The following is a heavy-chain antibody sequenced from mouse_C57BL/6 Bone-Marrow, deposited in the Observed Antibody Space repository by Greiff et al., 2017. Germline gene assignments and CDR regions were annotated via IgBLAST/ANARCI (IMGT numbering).Heavy chain of an antibody. CDR3: ARITGKERAY. CDR1: GYTFTDYY. V-gene: IGHV1-19*01. J-gene: IGHJ2*01. CDR2: INPYNGGT. D-gene: IGHD4-1*01. Sequence: EVKLMESGPVLVKPGASVKMSCKASGYTFTDYYMNWVKQSHGKSLEWIGVINPYNGGTSYNQKFKGKATLTVDKSSSTAYMELNSLTSEDSAVYYCARITGKERAYWGQGTTLTVSS.